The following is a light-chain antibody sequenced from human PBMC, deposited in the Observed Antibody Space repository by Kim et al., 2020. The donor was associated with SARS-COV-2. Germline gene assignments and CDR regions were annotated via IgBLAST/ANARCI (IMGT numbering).Light chain of an antibody. J-gene: IGLJ3*02. CDR1: SLRNYY. CDR3: NTRDSSGHHRV. Sequence: SSELTQDPAVSVALGQTVRITCQGDSLRNYYATWYQQKPGQAPVLVIYGKNNRPSGIPDRFSGATSGDTTSLTITRAQAEDEADYYCNTRDSSGHHRVFG. CDR2: GKN. V-gene: IGLV3-19*01.